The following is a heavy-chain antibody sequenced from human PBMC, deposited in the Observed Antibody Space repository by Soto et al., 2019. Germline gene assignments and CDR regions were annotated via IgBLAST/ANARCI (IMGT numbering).Heavy chain of an antibody. D-gene: IGHD2-15*01. CDR1: GGSISSSSYY. CDR3: ASYCSGGSCPDDAFDI. J-gene: IGHJ3*02. V-gene: IGHV4-39*01. Sequence: QLQLQESGPGLVKPSETLSLTCTVSGGSISSSSYYWGWIRQPPGKGLEWIGSIYYSGSTYYNPSLKSRVTISVDTSKNQFSLKLSSVTAADTAVYYCASYCSGGSCPDDAFDIWGQGTMVTVSS. CDR2: IYYSGST.